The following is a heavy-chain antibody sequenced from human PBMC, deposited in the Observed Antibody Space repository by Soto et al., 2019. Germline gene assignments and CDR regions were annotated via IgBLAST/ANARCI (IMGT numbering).Heavy chain of an antibody. Sequence: QVQLVESGGGVVQPGRSLRLSCAASGFTFSSYGMHWVRQAPGKGLEWVAVIWYDGSNKYYADSVKGRFTISRDNSKNTLYLQMNSLRAEDTAVYYCARDRRSGYDPTQGGVLDYWGQGTLVTGSS. D-gene: IGHD5-12*01. J-gene: IGHJ4*02. CDR1: GFTFSSYG. CDR3: ARDRRSGYDPTQGGVLDY. CDR2: IWYDGSNK. V-gene: IGHV3-33*01.